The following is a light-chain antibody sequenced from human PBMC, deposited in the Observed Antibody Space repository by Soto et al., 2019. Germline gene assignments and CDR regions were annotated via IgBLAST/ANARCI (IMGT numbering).Light chain of an antibody. J-gene: IGKJ1*01. CDR2: AAS. V-gene: IGKV1-6*01. CDR1: QGIRHD. Sequence: AIQMTQSPSSLSASVGDRVTITCRASQGIRHDLGWFQQKPGTAPKLLISAASSLQSEVPSRFSDSGSGTDFNLTISSLQPEDGATYYCLQDYKYPWTFGQGTKVEMK. CDR3: LQDYKYPWT.